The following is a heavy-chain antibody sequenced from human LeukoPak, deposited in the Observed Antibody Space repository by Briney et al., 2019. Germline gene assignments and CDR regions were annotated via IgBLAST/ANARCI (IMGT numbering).Heavy chain of an antibody. CDR2: INPNSGVT. V-gene: IGHV1-2*02. CDR1: GHTFTVYY. J-gene: IGHJ4*02. D-gene: IGHD6-19*01. Sequence: ASAKVSFKASGHTFTVYYMHWVRQAPGQGLEWLGWINPNSGVTNYAQKFQGRITMTRDTSITTVYMELSSLTSDDTAVYYCGSGQWLVGVFYWGQGTLVTVSS. CDR3: GSGQWLVGVFY.